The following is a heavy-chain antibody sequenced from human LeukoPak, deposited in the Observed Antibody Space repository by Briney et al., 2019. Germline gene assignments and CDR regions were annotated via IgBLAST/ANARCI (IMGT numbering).Heavy chain of an antibody. Sequence: PGGSLRLPCAASGFTSSDHYMDWVRQAPGKGLEWVGRTRNKANSYTTEYAASVKGRFTISRDDSKNSLYLQMNSLKTEDTAVYYCARVATYGGNFYFDYWGQGTLVTVSS. CDR2: TRNKANSYTT. D-gene: IGHD4/OR15-4a*01. CDR3: ARVATYGGNFYFDY. J-gene: IGHJ4*02. CDR1: GFTSSDHY. V-gene: IGHV3-72*01.